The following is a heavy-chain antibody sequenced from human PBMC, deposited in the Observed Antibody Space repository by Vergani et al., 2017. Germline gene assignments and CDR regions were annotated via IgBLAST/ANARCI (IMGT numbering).Heavy chain of an antibody. CDR1: GFTFSRHW. J-gene: IGHJ4*02. CDR3: GREGRIDAEGTELDY. D-gene: IGHD1-14*01. V-gene: IGHV3-74*01. Sequence: EVQLVESGGGLVQPGGSLRLSCAASGFTFSRHWMHWVRQAPGKGLVWVSRVNPEGTNTPYADSVKGRFTISRDNAKNMMYLQLNSLRDEDTAVYYCGREGRIDAEGTELDYWGQGTLVTVPS. CDR2: VNPEGTNT.